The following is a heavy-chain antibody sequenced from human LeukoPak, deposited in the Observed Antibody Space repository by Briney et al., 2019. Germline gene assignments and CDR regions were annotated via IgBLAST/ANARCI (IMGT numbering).Heavy chain of an antibody. Sequence: RSGGSLRLSCAASGVTFSSYAMNWVRQAPGKGLEWVSYISSSSSTIYYADSVKGRLTISRDNAKNSLYLQMNSLRAEDTAVYYCARDKSGIDYWGQGTLVTVSS. CDR3: ARDKSGIDY. CDR1: GVTFSSYA. V-gene: IGHV3-48*01. CDR2: ISSSSSTI. J-gene: IGHJ4*02.